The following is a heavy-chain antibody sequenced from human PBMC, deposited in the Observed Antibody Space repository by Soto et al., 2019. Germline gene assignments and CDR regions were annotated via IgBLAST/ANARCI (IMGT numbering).Heavy chain of an antibody. Sequence: PSETLSLTCTVSGGSISSYYWSWIRQPPGKGLEWIGYIYYSGSTNYNPSLKSRVTISVDTSKNQFSLKLSSVTAADTAVYYCARVWLLSSAPYFDYWGQGTLVTVSS. CDR1: GGSISSYY. V-gene: IGHV4-59*01. CDR2: IYYSGST. D-gene: IGHD3-3*01. J-gene: IGHJ4*02. CDR3: ARVWLLSSAPYFDY.